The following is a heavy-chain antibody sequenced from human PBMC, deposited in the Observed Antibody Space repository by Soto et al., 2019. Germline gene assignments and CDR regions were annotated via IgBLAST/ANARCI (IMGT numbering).Heavy chain of an antibody. D-gene: IGHD3-3*01. V-gene: IGHV1-69*01. CDR2: IIPIFGTA. Sequence: QVQLVQSGAEVKKPGSSVKVSCKASGGTFSSYAISWVRQAPGQGLEWWGGIIPIFGTANYAQKFQGRVTITADESTSTAYMELSSLRSEDTAVYYCARVRVTIFGVVTQGWFDPWGQGTLVTVSS. CDR1: GGTFSSYA. J-gene: IGHJ5*02. CDR3: ARVRVTIFGVVTQGWFDP.